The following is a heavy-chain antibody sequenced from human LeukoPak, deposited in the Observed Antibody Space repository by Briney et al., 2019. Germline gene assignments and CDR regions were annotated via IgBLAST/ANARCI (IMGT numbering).Heavy chain of an antibody. CDR3: ERGVFPPFVP. J-gene: IGHJ5*02. Sequence: SQTLSLTCAISGDSDSSSSAAGKWIRQSPSRGLEWLGRTYYRSKWYNDFAGSVKGRLNINPDKSKIQCSLQLNTVTPEDTAVYYCERGVFPPFVPWGQATLVTVSS. CDR1: GDSDSSSSAA. CDR2: TYYRSKWYN. V-gene: IGHV6-1*01. D-gene: IGHD2-21*01.